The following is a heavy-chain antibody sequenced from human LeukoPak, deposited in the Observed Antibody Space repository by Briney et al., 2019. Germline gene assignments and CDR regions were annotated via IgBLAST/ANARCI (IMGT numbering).Heavy chain of an antibody. CDR1: GYSFSNYW. Sequence: GESLKISFKGSGYSFSNYWIGWVRQMPGKGMEWVGIIYPDDSDTRYSPSFQNQVTISADKSISTAYLQWSSLKASDTAMYYCARHYPGGDYFIDYWGQGTLVTVSS. J-gene: IGHJ4*02. V-gene: IGHV5-51*01. D-gene: IGHD4-17*01. CDR3: ARHYPGGDYFIDY. CDR2: IYPDDSDT.